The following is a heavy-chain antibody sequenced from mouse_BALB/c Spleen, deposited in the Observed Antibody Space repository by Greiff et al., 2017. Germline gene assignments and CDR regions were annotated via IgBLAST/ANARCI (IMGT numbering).Heavy chain of an antibody. D-gene: IGHD1-1*01. CDR2: ISSGSSTI. V-gene: IGHV5-17*02. CDR3: ARGNYGSSYEFAY. Sequence: EVKLMESGGGLVQPGGSRKLSCAASGFTFSSFGMHWVRQAPEKGLEWVAYISSGSSTIYYADTVKGRFTISRDNPKNTLFLQMTSLRSEDTAMYYCARGNYGSSYEFAYWGQGTLVTVSA. CDR1: GFTFSSFG. J-gene: IGHJ3*01.